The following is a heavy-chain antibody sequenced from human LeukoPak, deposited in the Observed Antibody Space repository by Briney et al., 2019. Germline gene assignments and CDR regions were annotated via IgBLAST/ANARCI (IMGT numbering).Heavy chain of an antibody. CDR1: GFTFSSYW. D-gene: IGHD3-22*01. V-gene: IGHV3-30*18. CDR3: AKDFYSSGFPTLYYFDY. CDR2: ISYDGSNK. Sequence: PGGSLRLSCAASGFTFSSYWMGWVRQAPGKGLEWVAVISYDGSNKYYADSVKGRFTISRDNSKNTLYLQMNSLRAEDTAVYYCAKDFYSSGFPTLYYFDYWGQGTLVTVSS. J-gene: IGHJ4*02.